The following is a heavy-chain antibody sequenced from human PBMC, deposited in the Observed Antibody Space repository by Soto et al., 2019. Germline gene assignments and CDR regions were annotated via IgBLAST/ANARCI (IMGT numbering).Heavy chain of an antibody. D-gene: IGHD3-3*01. J-gene: IGHJ5*02. CDR2: ISSRGDVI. V-gene: IGHV3-48*01. Sequence: EVQLGESGGGLVQPGGSLRLSCVAPGSTFSTYSMNWVRQAPGKGLEWVSYISSRGDVISYADSVKGRFTISRDNAKNLLYLQMNSLRSEDTAVYYSAQYQSKMESWGQGTLVTVSA. CDR3: AQYQSKMES. CDR1: GSTFSTYS.